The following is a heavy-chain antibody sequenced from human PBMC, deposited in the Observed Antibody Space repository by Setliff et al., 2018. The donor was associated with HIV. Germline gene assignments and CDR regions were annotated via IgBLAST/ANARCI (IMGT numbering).Heavy chain of an antibody. V-gene: IGHV3-7*01. CDR3: ARDARFWSGYYSSETFDY. J-gene: IGHJ4*02. CDR1: GFTFSSCS. CDR2: MNQDGREK. D-gene: IGHD3-3*01. Sequence: LRLSCAASGFTFSSCSMTWVRQAPGRGLEYVAGMNQDGREKLYADSVKGRFTISRDNAKNSLYLQMNSLRAEDTAVYYCARDARFWSGYYSSETFDYWGQGTLVTVSS.